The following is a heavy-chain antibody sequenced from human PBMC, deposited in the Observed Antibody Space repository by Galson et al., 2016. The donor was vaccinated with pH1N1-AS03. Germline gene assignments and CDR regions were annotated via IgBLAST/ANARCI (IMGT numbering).Heavy chain of an antibody. CDR1: GGSLSTYY. V-gene: IGHV4-59*01. Sequence: SETLSLTCTVSGGSLSTYYWSWIRQTPGKGLEWIGYVYYIGDPNYNPSLLSRVTMSVDTSSNQFSLTLTSVAAADTAVYFCARGDSLHWYFDLWGRGTLVTVSS. J-gene: IGHJ2*01. D-gene: IGHD3-22*01. CDR3: ARGDSLHWYFDL. CDR2: VYYIGDP.